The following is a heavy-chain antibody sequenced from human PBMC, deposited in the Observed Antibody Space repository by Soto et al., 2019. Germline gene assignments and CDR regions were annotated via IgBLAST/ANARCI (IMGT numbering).Heavy chain of an antibody. V-gene: IGHV3-23*01. CDR3: AKGNPFGTYYTYYFDY. D-gene: IGHD3-3*01. Sequence: EVQLLESGGGLVQPGVSLRLSCAASGLTFSSNAMSWVRQAAGKGLEWVSGISGSGGSTYYADSVKDRFTISRDNSKNTLSLQMNSLRAEDTALYYCAKGNPFGTYYTYYFDYWGQGILVTVSS. CDR1: GLTFSSNA. J-gene: IGHJ4*02. CDR2: ISGSGGST.